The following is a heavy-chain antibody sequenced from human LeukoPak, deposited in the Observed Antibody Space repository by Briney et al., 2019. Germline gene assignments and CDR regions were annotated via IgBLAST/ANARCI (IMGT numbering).Heavy chain of an antibody. V-gene: IGHV3-30*01. CDR1: GFTFSSYA. CDR3: ARDKGDTRYCSSTSCYIGY. Sequence: GGSLRLSCAASGFTFSSYAMHWVRQAPGKGLEWVAVISYDGSNKYYADSVKGRFTISRDNSKNTLYLQMNSLRAEDTAVYYCARDKGDTRYCSSTSCYIGYWGQGTLVTVSS. CDR2: ISYDGSNK. J-gene: IGHJ4*02. D-gene: IGHD2-2*02.